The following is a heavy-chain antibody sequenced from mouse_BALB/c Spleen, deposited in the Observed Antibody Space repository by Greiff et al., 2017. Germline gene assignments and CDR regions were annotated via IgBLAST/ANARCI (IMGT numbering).Heavy chain of an antibody. CDR2: IWAGGST. J-gene: IGHJ4*01. V-gene: IGHV2-9*02. CDR3: ARVPYRYDPYYAMDY. CDR1: GFSLTSYG. D-gene: IGHD2-14*01. Sequence: QVQLQQSGPGLVAPSQSLSITCTVSGFSLTSYGVHWVRQPPGKGLEWLGVIWAGGSTNYNSALMSRLSISKDNSKSQVFLKMNSLQTDDTAMYYCARVPYRYDPYYAMDYWGQGTSVTVSS.